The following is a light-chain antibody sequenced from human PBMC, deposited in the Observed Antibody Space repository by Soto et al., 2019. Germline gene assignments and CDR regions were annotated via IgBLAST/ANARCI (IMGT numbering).Light chain of an antibody. J-gene: IGKJ2*01. CDR1: QSVSSN. V-gene: IGKV3-15*01. CDR3: QQYDNWPPFT. CDR2: GAS. Sequence: EIVMTQSPATLSVSPGERATLSCRASQSVSSNFAGYQQKPGQAPRLLIYGASTRATGIPARFSGSGSGTAFTLLISSLLSEDFAVYFCQQYDNWPPFTFGQGTKLEIK.